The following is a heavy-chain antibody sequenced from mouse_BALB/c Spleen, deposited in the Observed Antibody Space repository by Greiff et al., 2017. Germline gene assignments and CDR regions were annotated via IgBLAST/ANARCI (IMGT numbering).Heavy chain of an antibody. CDR3: ARARRFAY. D-gene: IGHD2-12*01. J-gene: IGHJ3*01. V-gene: IGHV5-17*02. CDR2: ISSGSSTI. CDR1: GFTFSSFG. Sequence: EVQLVESGGGLVQPGGSRKLSCAASGFTFSSFGMHWVRQAPEKGLEWVAYISSGSSTIYYADTVKGRFTISRDNPKNTLFLQMTSLRSEDTAMYYCARARRFAYWGQGTLVTVSA.